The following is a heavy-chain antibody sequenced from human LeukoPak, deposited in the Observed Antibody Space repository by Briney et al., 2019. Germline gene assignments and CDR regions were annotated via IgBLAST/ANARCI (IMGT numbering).Heavy chain of an antibody. V-gene: IGHV3-7*01. CDR2: IKEDGTRL. CDR1: GFTFSRYW. J-gene: IGHJ4*02. D-gene: IGHD3-22*01. Sequence: GGSLRLSCAASGFTFSRYWMNWVRQVPGKGLEWVANIKEDGTRLNYVDSVRGRFTISRDNAKGSLYLQINSLRAEDTAVYYCVCHYSDTSGGYWGQGTLVTVSS. CDR3: VCHYSDTSGGY.